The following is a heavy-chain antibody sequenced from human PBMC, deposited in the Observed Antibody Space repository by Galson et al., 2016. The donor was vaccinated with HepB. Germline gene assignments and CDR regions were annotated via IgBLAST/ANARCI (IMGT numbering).Heavy chain of an antibody. J-gene: IGHJ4*02. V-gene: IGHV3-64D*09. CDR1: GFTFSSYT. D-gene: IGHD5-18*01. CDR3: VKTFGYGYGIHFFDC. Sequence: SLRLSCAASGFTFSSYTLHWVRRAPGKGLEYVSAINDNGGTTYYADSVKGRFTISRDNSKNTLYLQMSSLRAEDTAVYYCVKTFGYGYGIHFFDCWGQGTLVTVSS. CDR2: INDNGGTT.